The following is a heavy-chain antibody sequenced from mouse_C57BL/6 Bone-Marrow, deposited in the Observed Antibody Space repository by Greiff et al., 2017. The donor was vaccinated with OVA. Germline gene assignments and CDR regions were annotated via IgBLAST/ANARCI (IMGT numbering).Heavy chain of an antibody. CDR3: ASPSYWAFAY. CDR1: EYEFPSHD. J-gene: IGHJ3*01. CDR2: INSDGGST. Sequence: EVKVEESGGGLVQPGESLKLSCESNEYEFPSHDMSWVRKTPEKRLELVAAINSDGGSTYYPDTMERRFIISRDNTKKTLYLQMSSLRSEDTALYYCASPSYWAFAYWGQGTLVTVSA. V-gene: IGHV5-2*01. D-gene: IGHD2-10*01.